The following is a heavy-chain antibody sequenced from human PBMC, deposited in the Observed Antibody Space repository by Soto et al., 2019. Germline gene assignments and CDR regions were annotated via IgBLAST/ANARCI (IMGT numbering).Heavy chain of an antibody. CDR1: GFTFSDYF. D-gene: IGHD3-10*01. V-gene: IGHV3-11*01. J-gene: IGHJ5*02. CDR3: ARGSLRWIGAQNWFDT. CDR2: ISNNANTI. Sequence: QVQLVESGGGLVKTGGSLRVSCVASGFTFSDYFMSWIRQAPGKGLEWLSYISNNANTIYYADSVRGRFSISRDNARNSLYLQMHSLRADDTAVYYCARGSLRWIGAQNWFDTWGQRTLVTVSS.